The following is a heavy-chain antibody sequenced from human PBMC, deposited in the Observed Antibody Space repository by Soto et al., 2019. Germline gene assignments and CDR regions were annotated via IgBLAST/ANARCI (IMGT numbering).Heavy chain of an antibody. D-gene: IGHD3-16*01. V-gene: IGHV3-30-3*01. CDR1: GFTFSSYA. Sequence: PGESLKISCAASGFTFSSYAMHWVRQAPGKGLEWVAVIPYDGSNKYYADSVKGRFTISRDNSKNTLYLQMNSLRAEDTAVYYCAKDNYDYVWGGVNFDYWGQGTLVTVSS. CDR3: AKDNYDYVWGGVNFDY. J-gene: IGHJ4*02. CDR2: IPYDGSNK.